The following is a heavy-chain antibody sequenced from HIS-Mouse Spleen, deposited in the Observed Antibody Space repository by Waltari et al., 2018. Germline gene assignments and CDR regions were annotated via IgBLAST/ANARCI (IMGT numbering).Heavy chain of an antibody. Sequence: EVQLVESGGGLVQPGRSLRLSCAASGFTFDDYAMLWVRQAPGKGLEWVSGISWNRGSIGYADSVKGRFTISRDNAKNSLYLQMNSLRAEDTALYYCAKSSSHAFDIWGQGTMVTVSS. CDR2: ISWNRGSI. V-gene: IGHV3-9*01. CDR1: GFTFDDYA. J-gene: IGHJ3*02. CDR3: AKSSSHAFDI. D-gene: IGHD6-6*01.